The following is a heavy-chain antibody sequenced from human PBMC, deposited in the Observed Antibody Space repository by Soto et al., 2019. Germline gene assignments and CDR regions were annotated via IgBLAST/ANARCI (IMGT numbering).Heavy chain of an antibody. Sequence: GGSLSLSCAASGFTFSSYSMNWVRQAPGKGLEWVSSISSSSSYIYYADSVKGRFTISRDNAKNSLYLQMNSLRAEDTAMYDGAKVQGSGYYYYGRDVWARGTTVYVSS. CDR1: GFTFSSYS. J-gene: IGHJ6*02. D-gene: IGHD3-3*01. CDR3: AKVQGSGYYYYGRDV. CDR2: ISSSSSYI. V-gene: IGHV3-21*01.